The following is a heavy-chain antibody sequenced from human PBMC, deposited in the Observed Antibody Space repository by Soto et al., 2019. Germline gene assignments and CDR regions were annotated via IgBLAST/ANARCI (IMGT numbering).Heavy chain of an antibody. Sequence: ASVKVSCKASGYTFTGYYMHWVRQAPGQGLEWIGWINPNSGNTNYAQKLQGRVTMTTDTSTSTAYMELRSQRSDDTAVYYCARDPYYYDSSGYYRVWFDPWGQGTLVTVSS. CDR3: ARDPYYYDSSGYYRVWFDP. CDR1: GYTFTGYY. D-gene: IGHD3-22*01. CDR2: INPNSGNT. V-gene: IGHV1-18*04. J-gene: IGHJ5*02.